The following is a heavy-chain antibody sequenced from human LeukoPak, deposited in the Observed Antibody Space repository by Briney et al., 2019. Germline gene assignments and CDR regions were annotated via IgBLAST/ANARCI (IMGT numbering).Heavy chain of an antibody. J-gene: IGHJ4*02. D-gene: IGHD6-19*01. V-gene: IGHV3-23*01. Sequence: GGSLRLSCAASGFTFSSYSMLWVRQAPGKGLEWVSAISGSGGSTYYADSVKGRFTISRDNSKNTLYLQMNSLRAEDTAVYYCAKDGSIAVAGTADYWGQGTLVTVSS. CDR2: ISGSGGST. CDR1: GFTFSSYS. CDR3: AKDGSIAVAGTADY.